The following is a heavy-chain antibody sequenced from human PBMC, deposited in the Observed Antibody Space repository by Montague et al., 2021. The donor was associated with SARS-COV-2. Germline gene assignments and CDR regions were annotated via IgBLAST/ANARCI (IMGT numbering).Heavy chain of an antibody. V-gene: IGHV3-48*03. CDR3: AREGFTGKYVEY. Sequence: SLRLSCAGSGFTFSNYEMNWVRQAPGKGLEWISDISSSGSTTYCIDSVKGRFTISRDNAKNSLYLQMNSLRAEDTAVYYCAREGFTGKYVEYWGQGTLVTVSS. D-gene: IGHD2-8*02. J-gene: IGHJ4*02. CDR2: ISSSGSTT. CDR1: GFTFSNYE.